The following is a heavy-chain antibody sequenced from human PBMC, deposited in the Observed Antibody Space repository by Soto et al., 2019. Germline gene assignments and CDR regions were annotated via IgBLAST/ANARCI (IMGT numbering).Heavy chain of an antibody. Sequence: SETLSLTCVVSGGSLSSYYWSWIRQPPGKGLEWIGYIYYSGSTSYNPSLRSRVTISVDTSKNQFSLKLSSVTAADTAVYYCARRYAGNFDYWGQGTLVTVSS. CDR3: ARRYAGNFDY. CDR2: IYYSGST. J-gene: IGHJ4*02. D-gene: IGHD2-8*01. V-gene: IGHV4-59*01. CDR1: GGSLSSYY.